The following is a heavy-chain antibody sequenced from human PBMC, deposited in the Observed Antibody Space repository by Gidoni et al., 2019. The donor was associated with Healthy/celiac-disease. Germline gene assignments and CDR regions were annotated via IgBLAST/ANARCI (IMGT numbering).Heavy chain of an antibody. CDR2: ISGSGGST. CDR3: AKSLQWFDP. V-gene: IGHV3-23*01. CDR1: GFTFSSYA. D-gene: IGHD4-4*01. Sequence: EVQLLESGGGLVQPGGSLRLSCSASGFTFSSYAMSWVCQAPGKGLEWGSAISGSGGSTYYADTVKGRFTISRDNSKNTLYMQMNSLRAEDTAVYYCAKSLQWFDPWGQGTLVTVSS. J-gene: IGHJ5*02.